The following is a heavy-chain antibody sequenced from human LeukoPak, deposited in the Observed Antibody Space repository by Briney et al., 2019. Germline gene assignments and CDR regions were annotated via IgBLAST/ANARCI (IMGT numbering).Heavy chain of an antibody. CDR1: GVSISSSSYY. Sequence: SETLSLTCSVSGVSISSSSYYWGWIRQPPGTGLEWIGSIYNSGSTYYNPSLKSRVTISVDTSKNQFSLKLSSVTAADTAVYYCARRGILTGYPHDYWGQGTLVTVSS. V-gene: IGHV4-39*01. D-gene: IGHD3-9*01. CDR2: IYNSGST. CDR3: ARRGILTGYPHDY. J-gene: IGHJ4*02.